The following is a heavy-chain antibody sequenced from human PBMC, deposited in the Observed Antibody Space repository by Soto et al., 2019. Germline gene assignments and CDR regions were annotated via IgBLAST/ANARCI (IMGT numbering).Heavy chain of an antibody. CDR3: ARDYYKYYDSSGYYRSPAY. V-gene: IGHV3-30-3*01. J-gene: IGHJ4*02. D-gene: IGHD3-22*01. Sequence: PGGSLRLSCAASGFTFSSYAMRWVRQAPGKGLEWVALISYDGSDKDYADSVKGRFTISRDNSRNTLFLQMNSLRAEDTAVYYCARDYYKYYDSSGYYRSPAYWGQGT. CDR2: ISYDGSDK. CDR1: GFTFSSYA.